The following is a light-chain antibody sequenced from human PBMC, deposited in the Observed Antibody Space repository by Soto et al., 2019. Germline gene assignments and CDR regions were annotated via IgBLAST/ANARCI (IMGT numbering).Light chain of an antibody. J-gene: IGKJ5*01. CDR1: QSISSN. V-gene: IGKV3-15*01. Sequence: TVMTQSPATLSVSPGERAPLSCRASQSISSNLAWYQQKPGQAPRLLIYDASTRATGIPARFSGSGSGTEFTLTISSLQSEDFAIYYCQQYNNWPITFGQGTRLEIK. CDR3: QQYNNWPIT. CDR2: DAS.